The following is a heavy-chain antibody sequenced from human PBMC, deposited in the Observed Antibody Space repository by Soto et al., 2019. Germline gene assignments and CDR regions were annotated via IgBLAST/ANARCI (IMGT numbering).Heavy chain of an antibody. Sequence: GESLKISCKGSGYSFTTYWIGWVRQMPGKGLEWMGIIYPGDSDTRYSPSFQGQVTISADNSNNTLYLQMNSLTAEDTAVYYWARASSYFDYWGQGSLVTVSS. CDR1: GYSFTTYW. CDR3: ARASSYFDY. V-gene: IGHV5-51*01. CDR2: IYPGDSDT. J-gene: IGHJ4*02.